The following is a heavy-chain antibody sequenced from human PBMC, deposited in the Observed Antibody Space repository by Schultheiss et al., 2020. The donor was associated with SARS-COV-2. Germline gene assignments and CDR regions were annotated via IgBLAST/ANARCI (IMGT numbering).Heavy chain of an antibody. CDR1: GYTFTDYY. CDR3: ARNKWSSGWSPATEYYYGMDV. V-gene: IGHV1/OR15-3*01. CDR2: INAGNGNT. D-gene: IGHD6-19*01. J-gene: IGHJ6*02. Sequence: ASVKVSCKASGYTFTDYYMHWVRQAPGQGLEWMGWINAGNGNTKYSQKFQGRVTITRDTSTSTAYMELRSLRSDDTAVYYCARNKWSSGWSPATEYYYGMDVWGQGTTVTVSS.